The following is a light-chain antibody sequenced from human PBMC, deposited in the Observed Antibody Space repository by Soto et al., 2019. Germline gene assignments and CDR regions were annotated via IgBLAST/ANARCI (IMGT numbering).Light chain of an antibody. Sequence: QSVLTQPPSASGTPGQRVTISCWGSSPNTGSNTVNWYQHLPGTAHKLLIFSDNERLSGVPDRFSGSKSGTSASLTIRGLQSGDEADYYCSAWDDSLSGYVFGTGTKLTVL. V-gene: IGLV1-44*01. CDR2: SDN. CDR3: SAWDDSLSGYV. CDR1: SPNTGSNT. J-gene: IGLJ1*01.